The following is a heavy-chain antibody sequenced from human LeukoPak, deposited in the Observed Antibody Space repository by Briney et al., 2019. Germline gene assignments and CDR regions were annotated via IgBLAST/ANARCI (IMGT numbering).Heavy chain of an antibody. V-gene: IGHV3-15*01. D-gene: IGHD6-19*01. CDR2: IKSKTDGGTT. Sequence: GGSLRLSCAASGFTFSSYEMNWVRQAPGKGLEWVGRIKSKTDGGTTDYAAPVKGRFTISRDDSKNTLYLQMNSLKTEDTAVYYCTTYSSGWYSGYYYMDVWGKGTTVTISS. CDR3: TTYSSGWYSGYYYMDV. CDR1: GFTFSSYE. J-gene: IGHJ6*03.